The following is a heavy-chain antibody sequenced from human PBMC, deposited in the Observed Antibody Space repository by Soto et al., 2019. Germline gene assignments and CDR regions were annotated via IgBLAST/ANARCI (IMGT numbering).Heavy chain of an antibody. CDR3: EGRYYDSTASSDYFDY. Sequence: ASVKVSCKASGGTFSSDATSWVRQAPGQGLEWMGGIIPIFGTANYAQKFQGRVTITADESTSTAYMELSSLRSEDTAVYYCEGRYYDSTASSDYFDYWGQGTLVTVSS. V-gene: IGHV1-69*13. CDR2: IIPIFGTA. J-gene: IGHJ4*02. CDR1: GGTFSSDA. D-gene: IGHD3-22*01.